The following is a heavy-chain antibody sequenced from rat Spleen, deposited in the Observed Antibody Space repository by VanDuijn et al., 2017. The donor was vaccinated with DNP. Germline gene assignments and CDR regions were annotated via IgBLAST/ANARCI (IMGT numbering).Heavy chain of an antibody. CDR2: IGYDGGTT. J-gene: IGHJ2*01. CDR3: ARHVLLLRVWDY. D-gene: IGHD1-4*01. Sequence: EVQLVESGGGLVQPGRSLKLSCAASGFILSDYYMAWVRQAPTKGLEWVAYIGYDGGTTYHGDSVKGRFTISRDNAKSTLYLQMNSLRSEDMATYYCARHVLLLRVWDYWGQGVMVTVSS. CDR1: GFILSDYY. V-gene: IGHV5-22*01.